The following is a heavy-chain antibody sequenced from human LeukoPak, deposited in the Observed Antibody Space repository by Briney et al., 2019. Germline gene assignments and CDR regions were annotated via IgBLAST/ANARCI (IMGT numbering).Heavy chain of an antibody. Sequence: SETLSLTCTVSGGSISSSSYYWDWIRQPPGKGLEWIGSIYYSGSTYYNPSLKSRVTISVDTSKNQFSLKLSSVTAADTAVYYCARRLGIAAALFDPWGQGTLVTVSS. J-gene: IGHJ5*02. CDR2: IYYSGST. CDR1: GGSISSSSYY. CDR3: ARRLGIAAALFDP. V-gene: IGHV4-39*01. D-gene: IGHD6-13*01.